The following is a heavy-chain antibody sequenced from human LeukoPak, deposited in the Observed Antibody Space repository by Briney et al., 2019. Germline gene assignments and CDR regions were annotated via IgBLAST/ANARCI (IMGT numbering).Heavy chain of an antibody. CDR2: IYHSGST. CDR3: ARHGYRSGPNNWFDP. D-gene: IGHD3-3*01. Sequence: SETLSLTCAVSGYSISSGYYWGWIRQPPGEGLEWIGSIYHSGSTYYNPSLKSRVTISVDTSKNQFSLKLSSVTAADTAVYYCARHGYRSGPNNWFDPWGQGTLVTVSS. CDR1: GYSISSGYY. V-gene: IGHV4-38-2*01. J-gene: IGHJ5*02.